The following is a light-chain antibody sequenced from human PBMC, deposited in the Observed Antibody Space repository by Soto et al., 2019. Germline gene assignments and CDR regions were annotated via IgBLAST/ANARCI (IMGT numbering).Light chain of an antibody. CDR2: DVS. J-gene: IGLJ3*02. Sequence: QSALSQPASVSGSPGQSVTISCTETNNDFGDSDYVSWYQQFPDKAPKLIIYDVSNRPSGVSHRFSGSKSGNTASLTISGLQAEDEADYNCSSYTGSSTLLFGGGTKLTVL. V-gene: IGLV2-14*03. CDR3: SSYTGSSTLL. CDR1: NNDFGDSDY.